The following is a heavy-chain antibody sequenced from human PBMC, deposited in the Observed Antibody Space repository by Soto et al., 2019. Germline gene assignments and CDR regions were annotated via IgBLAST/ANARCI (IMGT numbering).Heavy chain of an antibody. V-gene: IGHV3-23*01. Sequence: GGSLRLSCAASGFTFSTYAMSWVRQAPGKGLEWVSAISGSGDETYNADSVKGRFTISRDNFKSTLYLHMNSLRAEDTAVYYCAKADSSWYDAIDYWGQGTLVTVSS. CDR3: AKADSSWYDAIDY. CDR1: GFTFSTYA. J-gene: IGHJ4*02. D-gene: IGHD6-13*01. CDR2: ISGSGDET.